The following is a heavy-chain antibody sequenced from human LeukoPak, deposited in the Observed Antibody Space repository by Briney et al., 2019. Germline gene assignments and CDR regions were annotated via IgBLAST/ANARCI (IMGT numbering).Heavy chain of an antibody. CDR1: GGSFSGYY. CDR3: ARPLVVPAAMGNWYFDL. V-gene: IGHV4-34*01. D-gene: IGHD2-2*01. Sequence: PSETLSLTCAVYGGSFSGYYWSWIRQPPGKGLEWIGEINHSGSTNYNPSLKSRVTISVDTSKNQFSLKLSSVTAADTAVYYCARPLVVPAAMGNWYFDLWGRGTLVTVSS. CDR2: INHSGST. J-gene: IGHJ2*01.